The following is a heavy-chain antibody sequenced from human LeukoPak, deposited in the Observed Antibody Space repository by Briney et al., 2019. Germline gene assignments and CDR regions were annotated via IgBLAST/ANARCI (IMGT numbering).Heavy chain of an antibody. J-gene: IGHJ5*02. CDR2: ISAYNGNT. CDR1: GGTFSSYA. D-gene: IGHD3-10*01. Sequence: GASVKVSCKASGGTFSSYAISWVRQAPGQGLEWMGWISAYNGNTNYAQKLQGRVTMTTDTSTSTAYMELRSLRSDDTAVYYCARDRLLRFGRGTLNWFDPWGQGTLVTVSS. V-gene: IGHV1-18*01. CDR3: ARDRLLRFGRGTLNWFDP.